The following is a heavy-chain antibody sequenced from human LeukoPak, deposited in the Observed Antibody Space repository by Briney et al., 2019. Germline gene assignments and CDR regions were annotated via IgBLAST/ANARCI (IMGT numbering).Heavy chain of an antibody. CDR3: ARDPRAFGAFDI. J-gene: IGHJ3*02. V-gene: IGHV3-66*01. CDR2: IYSGGPT. CDR1: GFTVSSNY. Sequence: PGGSLRLSCAASGFTVSSNYMSWVRQAPGKGLEWVSVIYSGGPTYYADSAKGRFTISRDSSKNTLYLQMNSLRAEDTAVYYCARDPRAFGAFDIWGQGTMVTVSS. D-gene: IGHD3-3*01.